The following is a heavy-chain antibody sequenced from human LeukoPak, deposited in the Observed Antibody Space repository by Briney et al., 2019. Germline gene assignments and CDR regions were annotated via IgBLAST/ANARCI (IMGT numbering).Heavy chain of an antibody. D-gene: IGHD6-19*01. CDR1: GFTFSIYA. CDR3: AKGGTVAGDYYFDY. Sequence: GGSLRLSCAASGFTFSIYAMSWVRQAPGKGLESVSTISGGGGSTYYADSVKGRFTISRDNSKNTLYLQMNSLRAEDTAVYYCAKGGTVAGDYYFDYWGQGTLVTVSS. CDR2: ISGGGGST. J-gene: IGHJ4*02. V-gene: IGHV3-23*01.